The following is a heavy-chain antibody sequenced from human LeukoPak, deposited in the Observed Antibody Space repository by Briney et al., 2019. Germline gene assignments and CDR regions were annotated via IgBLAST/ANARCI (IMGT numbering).Heavy chain of an antibody. V-gene: IGHV1-2*02. CDR2: INPNTPGT. D-gene: IGHD4-11*01. CDR3: ATSAGDYRAGHYYYMGV. Sequence: ASVKVSCKASGYTFTGYYFHWVRQAPGQGLEWMGWINPNTPGTNYAQKFLGGVTLTWDTSISTAYMELTRLTSDDTAVYYCATSAGDYRAGHYYYMGVWGKGTSVTVSS. CDR1: GYTFTGYY. J-gene: IGHJ6*03.